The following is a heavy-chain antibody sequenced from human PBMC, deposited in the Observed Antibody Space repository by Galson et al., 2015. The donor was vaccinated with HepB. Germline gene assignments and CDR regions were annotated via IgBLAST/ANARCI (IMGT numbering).Heavy chain of an antibody. J-gene: IGHJ4*02. V-gene: IGHV3-23*01. CDR1: GFTFSSYA. CDR2: ISGSGGST. D-gene: IGHD3-10*01. CDR3: AKWGGSGSYFANYDY. Sequence: SLRLSCAASGFTFSSYAMSWVRQAPGKGLEWVSAISGSGGSTYYADSVKGRFTISRDNSKNTLYLQMNSLRDEDTAVYYCAKWGGSGSYFANYDYWGQGTLVTVSS.